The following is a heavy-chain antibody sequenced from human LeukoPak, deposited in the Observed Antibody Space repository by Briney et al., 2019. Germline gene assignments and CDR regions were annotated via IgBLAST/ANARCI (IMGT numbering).Heavy chain of an antibody. CDR1: GGSFSGYY. CDR2: INHSGST. V-gene: IGHV4-34*01. D-gene: IGHD6-19*01. J-gene: IGHJ4*02. CDR3: AKKDKQWLAKIRIRVLVYFDY. Sequence: SETLSLTCAVYGGSFSGYYWSWIRQPPGKGLEWIGEINHSGSTNYNPSLKSRVTISVDTSKNQFSLKLSSVTAADTAVYYCAKKDKQWLAKIRIRVLVYFDYWGQGTLVTVSS.